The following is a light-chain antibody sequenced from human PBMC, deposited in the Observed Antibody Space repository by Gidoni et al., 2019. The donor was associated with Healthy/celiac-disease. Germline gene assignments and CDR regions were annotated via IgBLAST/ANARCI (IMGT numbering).Light chain of an antibody. Sequence: EIVLTQSPATLSLSPGERATLSCWASQSVSSSYLAWYQQKPGLAPRLLIYDASSRATGIPDRFSGSGSGTDFTLTISRLEPEDFAVDYCQQYGSSPLTFGGGTKVEIK. CDR2: DAS. CDR3: QQYGSSPLT. V-gene: IGKV3D-20*01. CDR1: QSVSSSY. J-gene: IGKJ4*01.